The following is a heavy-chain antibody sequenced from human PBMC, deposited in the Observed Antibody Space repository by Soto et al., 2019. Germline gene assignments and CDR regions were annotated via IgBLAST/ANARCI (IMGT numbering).Heavy chain of an antibody. J-gene: IGHJ1*01. CDR3: ARGKDIVVVVTAEYFQH. Sequence: TSETLSLTCAVYGGSFSDYYWSWIRQPPGKGLEWIGEINHSGSTNYNLSLKSPVTISVDTPKNQFSLKLSSVTAADTAVYYCARGKDIVVVVTAEYFQHWGQGALVTVSS. CDR1: GGSFSDYY. D-gene: IGHD2-15*01. V-gene: IGHV4-34*01. CDR2: INHSGST.